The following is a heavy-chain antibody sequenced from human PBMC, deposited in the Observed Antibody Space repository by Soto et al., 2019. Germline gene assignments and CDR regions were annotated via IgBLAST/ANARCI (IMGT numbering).Heavy chain of an antibody. CDR1: GHTFTSYD. CDR2: MNPNSGNT. D-gene: IGHD6-13*01. J-gene: IGHJ6*02. V-gene: IGHV1-8*01. Sequence: QVQLVQSGAEVKKPGASVKVSCKASGHTFTSYDINWVRQATGQGLEWMGWMNPNSGNTGYAQKFQGRVTMTRNTSISTAYMELSSLRSEDTAVYYCARGGSTMVPSQYSSSWYFFGYGMDVWGQGTTVTVSS. CDR3: ARGGSTMVPSQYSSSWYFFGYGMDV.